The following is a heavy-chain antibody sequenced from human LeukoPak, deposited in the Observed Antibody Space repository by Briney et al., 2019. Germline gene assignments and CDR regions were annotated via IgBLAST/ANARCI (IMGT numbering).Heavy chain of an antibody. CDR1: GYSFTRYW. V-gene: IGHV5-51*01. CDR2: IYPGDSDT. Sequence: GESLKISCKGSGYSFTRYWIGWVRQMPGKGLEWMGIIYPGDSDTRYSPSFQGQVTISADKSISTAYLQWSSLKASDTAMYYCATGRADILTGPDYWGQGTLVTVSS. D-gene: IGHD3-9*01. CDR3: ATGRADILTGPDY. J-gene: IGHJ4*02.